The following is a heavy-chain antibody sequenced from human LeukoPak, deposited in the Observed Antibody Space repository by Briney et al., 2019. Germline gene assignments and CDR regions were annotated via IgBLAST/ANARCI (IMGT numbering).Heavy chain of an antibody. D-gene: IGHD2-2*02. CDR3: AREGIFCSSTSCYTVSLYYFDY. CDR1: GFTFDDFG. Sequence: GGSLRLSCAASGFTFDDFGMSWVRQAPGKGLEWVSGINWNGGSTGYADSVKGRFTISRDNAKNSLYLQMNSLRAEDTALYYCAREGIFCSSTSCYTVSLYYFDYWGQGTLVTVSS. V-gene: IGHV3-20*04. J-gene: IGHJ4*02. CDR2: INWNGGST.